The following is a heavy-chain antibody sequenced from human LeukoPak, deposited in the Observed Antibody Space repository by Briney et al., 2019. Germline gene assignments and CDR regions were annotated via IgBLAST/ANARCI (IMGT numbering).Heavy chain of an antibody. CDR1: GFTFSSYA. V-gene: IGHV3-23*01. Sequence: TGGSLRLSCAASGFTFSSYAMSWVRQAPGKGLEWASAISGSGGSTYYADSVKGRFTISRDNSKNTLYLQMNSLRAEDTAVYYCAKGFSETTTKDPDYYDSSGYYTVPFDYWGQGTLVTVSS. CDR3: AKGFSETTTKDPDYYDSSGYYTVPFDY. CDR2: ISGSGGST. D-gene: IGHD3-22*01. J-gene: IGHJ4*02.